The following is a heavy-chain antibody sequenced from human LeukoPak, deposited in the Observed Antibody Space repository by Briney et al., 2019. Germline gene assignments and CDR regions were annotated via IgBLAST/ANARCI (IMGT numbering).Heavy chain of an antibody. V-gene: IGHV3-11*04. CDR1: GFTFSDYY. Sequence: GGSLRLSCAASGFTFSDYYMSWIRQAPGKGLEWVSYISSSGSTIYYADSVKGRFTISRDNAKNSLYLQMNSLRAEDTAVYYCARDGYSSSWYLFDPWGQGTLVTVSS. CDR3: ARDGYSSSWYLFDP. CDR2: ISSSGSTI. D-gene: IGHD6-13*01. J-gene: IGHJ5*02.